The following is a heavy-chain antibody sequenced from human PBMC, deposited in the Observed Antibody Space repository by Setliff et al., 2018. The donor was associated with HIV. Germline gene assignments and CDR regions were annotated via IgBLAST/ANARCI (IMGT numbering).Heavy chain of an antibody. CDR2: ISGSGGST. V-gene: IGHV3-23*01. Sequence: PGGSLRLSCAASGFTFSFDWMSWVRQAPGKGLEWVSAISGSGGSTYYADSVKGRFTISRDNSKNTLYLQMNSLRAEDTAVYYCAKPPVDIVVVPAAFHWGQGTLVTVSS. CDR3: AKPPVDIVVVPAAFH. CDR1: GFTFSFDW. J-gene: IGHJ4*02. D-gene: IGHD2-2*03.